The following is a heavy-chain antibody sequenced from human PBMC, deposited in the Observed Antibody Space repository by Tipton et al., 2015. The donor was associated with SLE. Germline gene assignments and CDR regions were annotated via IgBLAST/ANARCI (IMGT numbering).Heavy chain of an antibody. CDR2: IYYSGST. D-gene: IGHD2-21*01. Sequence: TLSLTCTVSGGSISSSSYYWGWIRQPPGKGLEWIGSIYYSGSTYYNPSLKSRVTISVDTSKNQFSLKPSSVTAADTAVYYCASTRLDIVVVWYFDLWGRGTLFTVSS. V-gene: IGHV4-39*07. CDR3: ASTRLDIVVVWYFDL. CDR1: GGSISSSSYY. J-gene: IGHJ2*01.